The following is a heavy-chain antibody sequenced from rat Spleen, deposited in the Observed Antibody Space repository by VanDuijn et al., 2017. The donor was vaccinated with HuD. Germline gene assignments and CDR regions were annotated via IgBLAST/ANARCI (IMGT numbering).Heavy chain of an antibody. CDR2: ISPSGGST. V-gene: IGHV5-27*01. CDR3: ATAPTTRVFSFDY. CDR1: GFTFSNYY. D-gene: IGHD1-4*01. J-gene: IGHJ2*01. Sequence: EVQLVESGGGLVQPGRSLKLSCAASGFTFSNYYMAWVRQAPTKGLEWVASISPSGGSTYYPDSVKGRFTISRDNAKSTQYLQMDSLRSEDTATYYCATAPTTRVFSFDYWGQGVMVTVSS.